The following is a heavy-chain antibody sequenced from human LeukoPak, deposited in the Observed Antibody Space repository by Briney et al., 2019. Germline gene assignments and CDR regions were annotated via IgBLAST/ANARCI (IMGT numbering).Heavy chain of an antibody. Sequence: GGSLRLSCAASGFTFSSNYMSWVRQAPGKGLEWVSVIYSGGSTYYSDSVTGRFTISRDNSKNTLYLQMNSLRAEDTAVYYCATPEKRGYSYGYDYWGQGTLVTVSS. CDR3: ATPEKRGYSYGYDY. J-gene: IGHJ4*02. CDR2: IYSGGST. CDR1: GFTFSSNY. D-gene: IGHD5-18*01. V-gene: IGHV3-53*01.